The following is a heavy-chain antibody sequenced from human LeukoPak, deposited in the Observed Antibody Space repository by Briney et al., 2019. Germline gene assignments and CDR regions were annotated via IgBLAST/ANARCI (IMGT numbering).Heavy chain of an antibody. CDR1: GFTFSSYA. CDR3: ARSPGGNYYFDY. Sequence: GGSLRLSCAASGFTFSSYAMSWVRQAPGKGLEWVSYISSSGSTIYYADSVKGRFTISRDNAKNSLYLQMNSLRAEDTAVYYCARSPGGNYYFDYWGQGTLVTVSS. J-gene: IGHJ4*02. CDR2: ISSSGSTI. D-gene: IGHD4-23*01. V-gene: IGHV3-48*04.